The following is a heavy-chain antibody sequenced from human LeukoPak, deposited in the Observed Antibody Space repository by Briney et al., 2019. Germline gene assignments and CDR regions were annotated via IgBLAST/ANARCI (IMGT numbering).Heavy chain of an antibody. CDR2: ISKSSDYI. Sequence: GGSLRLSCAASGFTFSSYSMNWVRQAPGKGLEWVSSISKSSDYIKYADSVRGRFTISRDNAKNSLYLQMNSLRAEDTAVYYCSKKGQANDDGKPDWGQGTLVTVSS. V-gene: IGHV3-21*01. CDR1: GFTFSSYS. CDR3: SKKGQANDDGKPD. J-gene: IGHJ4*02. D-gene: IGHD1-1*01.